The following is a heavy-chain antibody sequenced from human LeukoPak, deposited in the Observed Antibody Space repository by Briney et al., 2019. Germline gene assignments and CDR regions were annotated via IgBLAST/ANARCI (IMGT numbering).Heavy chain of an antibody. J-gene: IGHJ6*03. CDR3: AKASGSYYYYYIDA. D-gene: IGHD3-10*01. V-gene: IGHV3-9*03. Sequence: TGRSLRLSCAASGFTFDDYAMHWVRHAPGKGLEWVSGISWNSGNIDYADSVKGRFTISRDNAKNSLYLQMNSLRAEDMALYYCAKASGSYYYYYIDAWGKGTTVTVSS. CDR2: ISWNSGNI. CDR1: GFTFDDYA.